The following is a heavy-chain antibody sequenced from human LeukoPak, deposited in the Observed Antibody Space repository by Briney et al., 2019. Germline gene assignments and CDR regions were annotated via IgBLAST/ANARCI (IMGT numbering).Heavy chain of an antibody. V-gene: IGHV3-30*02. Sequence: GGSLRLSCAASGFTFDEYVMHWVRQAPGKGLEWVAFIRYDGSNKYYADSVKGRFTISRDNSKNTLYLQMNSLRAEDTAVYYCARDLEGYYDSSGLRGQGTLVTVSS. J-gene: IGHJ1*01. CDR2: IRYDGSNK. CDR3: ARDLEGYYDSSGL. D-gene: IGHD3-22*01. CDR1: GFTFDEYV.